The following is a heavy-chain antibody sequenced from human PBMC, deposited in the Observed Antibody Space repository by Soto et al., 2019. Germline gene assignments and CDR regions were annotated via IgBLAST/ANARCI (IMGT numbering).Heavy chain of an antibody. CDR2: IYYSGST. D-gene: IGHD2-2*01. Sequence: QVQLQESGPGLVKTSQTLSLTCTVSGGSISSGGYYWSWIRQHPGKGLEWIGYIYYSGSTYYNPSLKSRVTISVDTSKNQFSLKLSSVTAADTAVYYCARDAGAAAQPHYYYYYGMDVWGQGTTVTVSS. J-gene: IGHJ6*02. CDR1: GGSISSGGYY. CDR3: ARDAGAAAQPHYYYYYGMDV. V-gene: IGHV4-31*03.